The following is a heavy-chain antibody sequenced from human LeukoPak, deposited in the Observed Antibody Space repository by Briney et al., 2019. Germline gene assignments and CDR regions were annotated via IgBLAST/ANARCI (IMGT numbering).Heavy chain of an antibody. J-gene: IGHJ6*02. CDR1: GFTVSSKY. CDR2: ISSGGGST. D-gene: IGHD3-10*01. V-gene: IGHV3-23*01. Sequence: GGSLRLSCAASGFTVSSKYMSWVRQAPGKGLEWVSGISSGGGSTYNADSVKGRFTISRDNSKNTLYLQMNSLRAEDTAVYYCAKGLITIVRGVINYYYHYGMDVWGQGTTVTVSS. CDR3: AKGLITIVRGVINYYYHYGMDV.